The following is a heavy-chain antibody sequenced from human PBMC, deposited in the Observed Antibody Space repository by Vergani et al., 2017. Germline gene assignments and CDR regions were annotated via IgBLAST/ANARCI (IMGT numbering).Heavy chain of an antibody. D-gene: IGHD3-22*01. CDR2: ISWNSGSI. Sequence: EVQLVESGGGLVQPGRSLRLSCAASGFTFDDYAMHWVRQAPGKGLERVSGISWNSGSIGYADSVKGRFTISRDNSKNTLYLQMNSLRAEDTAAYYCAKDKRISLIVVVIGGAFDIWGQGTMVTVSS. CDR1: GFTFDDYA. V-gene: IGHV3-9*01. J-gene: IGHJ3*02. CDR3: AKDKRISLIVVVIGGAFDI.